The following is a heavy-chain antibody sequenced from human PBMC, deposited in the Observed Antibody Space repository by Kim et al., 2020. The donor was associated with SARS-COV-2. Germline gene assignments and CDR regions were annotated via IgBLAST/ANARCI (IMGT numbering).Heavy chain of an antibody. D-gene: IGHD6-13*01. J-gene: IGHJ6*02. CDR2: ISYDGSNK. Sequence: GGSLRLSCAASGFTFSSYAMHWVRQAPGKGLEWVAVISYDGSNKYYADSVKGRFTISRDNSKNTLYLQMNSLRAEDTAVYYCARDWEDSSSWYRDYYYGMDVWGQGTTVTVSS. CDR3: ARDWEDSSSWYRDYYYGMDV. CDR1: GFTFSSYA. V-gene: IGHV3-30*04.